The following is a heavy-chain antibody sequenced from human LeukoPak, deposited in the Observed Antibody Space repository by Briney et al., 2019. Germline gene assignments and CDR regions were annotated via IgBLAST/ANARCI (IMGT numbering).Heavy chain of an antibody. D-gene: IGHD4-23*01. CDR2: LYYSGST. CDR1: GDSISSYS. V-gene: IGHV4-59*08. CDR3: ARLQGIHDYGGTFYYYGMDV. Sequence: SETLSLTCTVSGDSISSYSWSWIRQPPGKGLEWIGNLYYSGSTNYNPSLKSRVTISIHTSVNQFSLMLSSVTAAGTAVYYCARLQGIHDYGGTFYYYGMDVWGQGTTVTVS. J-gene: IGHJ6*02.